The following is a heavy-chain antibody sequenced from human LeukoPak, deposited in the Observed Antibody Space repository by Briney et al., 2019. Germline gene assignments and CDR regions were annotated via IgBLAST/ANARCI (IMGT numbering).Heavy chain of an antibody. V-gene: IGHV1-46*01. CDR2: INPSGGST. CDR3: ARCLRRSSGSYGSGY. Sequence: ASVKVSCKASGYTFTSYCMHWVRQAPGQGLEWMGIINPSGGSTSYAQKFQGRVTMTRDTSTSTVYMELSSLRSEDTAVYYCARCLRRSSGSYGSGYWGQGTLVTVSS. D-gene: IGHD1-26*01. J-gene: IGHJ4*02. CDR1: GYTFTSYC.